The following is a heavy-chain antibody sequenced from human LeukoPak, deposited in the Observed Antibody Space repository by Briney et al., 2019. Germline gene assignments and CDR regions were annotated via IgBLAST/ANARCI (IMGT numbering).Heavy chain of an antibody. D-gene: IGHD5-24*01. CDR1: GGSISSVGYY. V-gene: IGHV4-31*03. CDR2: ISYSGIT. CDR3: ASAFNYHFDY. J-gene: IGHJ4*02. Sequence: SQTLSLTCTVSGGSISSVGYYWSWIRQHPGKGLEWIGYISYSGITYYNPSLKSRLTISVDTSKNQFSLTLSSVTAADTAVYYCASAFNYHFDYWGQGTLVPVSS.